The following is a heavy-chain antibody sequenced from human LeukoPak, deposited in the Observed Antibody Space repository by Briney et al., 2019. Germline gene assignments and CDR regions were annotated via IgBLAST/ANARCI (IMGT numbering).Heavy chain of an antibody. J-gene: IGHJ4*02. CDR2: IKQDGSDK. D-gene: IGHD6-13*01. Sequence: GGSLRLSCAASEFTFSSYSMNWVRQAPGKGLEWVANIKQDGSDKYYVDSVKGRFTISRDNAKNSLYLQMNSLRAEDTAVYYCAIIPRAAAGPSARSPFHYWGQGTLVTVSS. CDR3: AIIPRAAAGPSARSPFHY. CDR1: EFTFSSYS. V-gene: IGHV3-7*01.